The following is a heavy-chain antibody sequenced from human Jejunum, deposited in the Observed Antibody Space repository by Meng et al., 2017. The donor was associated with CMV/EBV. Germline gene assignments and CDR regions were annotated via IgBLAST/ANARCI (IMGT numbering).Heavy chain of an antibody. D-gene: IGHD5-18*01. Sequence: QVQLQESGPGLVKPSETLSLTCTVSGASISSQYWSWVRQPPGKGLEWIGYVYYTGSTSYNPSLESRVTTSLDASRKQFSLRLTSVTAADTAVYYCTAYSFGTSGGVYWGRGTLVTVSS. CDR3: TAYSFGTSGGVY. J-gene: IGHJ4*02. V-gene: IGHV4-59*11. CDR2: VYYTGST. CDR1: GASISSQY.